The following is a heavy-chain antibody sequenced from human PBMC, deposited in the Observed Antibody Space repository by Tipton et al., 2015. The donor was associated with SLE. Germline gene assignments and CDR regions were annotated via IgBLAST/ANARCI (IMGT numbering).Heavy chain of an antibody. V-gene: IGHV3-21*01. J-gene: IGHJ3*01. Sequence: SLRLSCAASGFTFSSYSMNWVRQAPGKGLEWVSSISSSSSYIYYADSVKGRFTISRDNAKNSLYLQMNSLRAEDTAVYYCAREPHSARYGDYGGSRWGQGTMVTVSS. CDR1: GFTFSSYS. D-gene: IGHD4-17*01. CDR3: AREPHSARYGDYGGSR. CDR2: ISSSSSYI.